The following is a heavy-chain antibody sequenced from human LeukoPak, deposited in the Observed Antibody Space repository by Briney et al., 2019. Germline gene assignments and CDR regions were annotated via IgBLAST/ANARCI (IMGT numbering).Heavy chain of an antibody. CDR3: ARDRSGTYAPHFDC. D-gene: IGHD1-26*01. J-gene: IGHJ4*02. Sequence: SETLSLTCTVSGGSINSYYWSWIRQPPGKGLEWIGHIYYSGSSNYNPSLRSRVTISVDTSKNQFSLKLNSVTAADTAVYYCARDRSGTYAPHFDCWGQGTLVTVSS. V-gene: IGHV4-59*01. CDR1: GGSINSYY. CDR2: IYYSGSS.